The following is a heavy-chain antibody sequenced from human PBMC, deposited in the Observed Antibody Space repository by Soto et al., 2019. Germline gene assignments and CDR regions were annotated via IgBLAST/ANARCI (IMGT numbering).Heavy chain of an antibody. J-gene: IGHJ4*02. CDR2: ISYDGSVK. CDR3: AKPLYSGSYSDYYFDS. V-gene: IGHV3-30*18. Sequence: GGSLRLSCAASGFTFSNYGMHWVRQAPGKGLEWVAVISYDGSVKYFGDSVKGRFTISRDDSQHTLFLQMSSLRAEDTAVYYCAKPLYSGSYSDYYFDSWGQGTLVTVSS. D-gene: IGHD1-26*01. CDR1: GFTFSNYG.